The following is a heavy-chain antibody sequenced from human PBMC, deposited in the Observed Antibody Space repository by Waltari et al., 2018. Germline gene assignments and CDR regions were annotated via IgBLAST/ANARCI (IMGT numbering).Heavy chain of an antibody. CDR2: IRSKPYGETT. CDR1: GFTFIDYD. D-gene: IGHD6-19*01. CDR3: TSGRWLANFDD. J-gene: IGHJ4*02. Sequence: EGQLVASGGGLVQPGRSLRLSCKCSGFTFIDYDLSWVRQAPGKGLEWVAFIRSKPYGETTEYAASVRGRFTISRDDSENFAYLEMNSLKSEDTALYYCTSGRWLANFDDWGQGALVTVSS. V-gene: IGHV3-49*04.